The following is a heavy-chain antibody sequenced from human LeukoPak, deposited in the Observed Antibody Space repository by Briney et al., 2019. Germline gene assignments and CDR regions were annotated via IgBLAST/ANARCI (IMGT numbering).Heavy chain of an antibody. CDR3: ARGLYDFWSGYYTFGY. CDR2: IKQDGSEK. Sequence: GGSLRLSCAASGFTFSSYWMSWVRQAPGKGLEWVANIKQDGSEKYYVDSVKGRFTISRDNAKNSLYLQMNSLRAEDTAVYYCARGLYDFWSGYYTFGYWGQGTLVTVSS. D-gene: IGHD3-3*01. J-gene: IGHJ4*02. V-gene: IGHV3-7*01. CDR1: GFTFSSYW.